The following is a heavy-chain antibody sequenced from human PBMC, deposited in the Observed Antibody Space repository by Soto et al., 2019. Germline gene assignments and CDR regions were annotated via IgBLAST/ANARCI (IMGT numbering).Heavy chain of an antibody. Sequence: GGSLRLSCAASGFTFSSYSMNWVRQAPGKGLEWVSSISSSSSYIYYADSVKGRFTISRDNAKNSLYLQMNSLRAEDTAVYYCARDSDRYSYGLTNYFDYWGQGTLVTVSS. V-gene: IGHV3-21*01. CDR3: ARDSDRYSYGLTNYFDY. J-gene: IGHJ4*02. D-gene: IGHD5-18*01. CDR2: ISSSSSYI. CDR1: GFTFSSYS.